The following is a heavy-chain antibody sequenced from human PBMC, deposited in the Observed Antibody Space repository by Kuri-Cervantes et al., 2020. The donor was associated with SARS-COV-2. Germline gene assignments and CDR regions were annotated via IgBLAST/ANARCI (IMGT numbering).Heavy chain of an antibody. D-gene: IGHD2-2*01. V-gene: IGHV1-18*01. J-gene: IGHJ4*02. CDR2: ISAYNGNT. CDR3: ARGDIHLGYCSSTSCAYYFDY. CDR1: GYTFTSYG. Sequence: ASGKVSCKASGYTFTSYGISWVRQAPGQGLEWMGWISAYNGNTNYAQKLQGRVTMTTDTSTSTAYMELRSLRSDDTAVYYCARGDIHLGYCSSTSCAYYFDYGGQGTLVTVSS.